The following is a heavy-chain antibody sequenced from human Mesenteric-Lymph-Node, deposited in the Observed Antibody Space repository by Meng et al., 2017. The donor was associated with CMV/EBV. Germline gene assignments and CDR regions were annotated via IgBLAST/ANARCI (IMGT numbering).Heavy chain of an antibody. V-gene: IGHV3-33*01. CDR3: ARGDDYSNY. CDR1: GFIFRSYG. J-gene: IGHJ4*02. CDR2: IWYDGSNK. D-gene: IGHD4-11*01. Sequence: GGSLRLSCAASGFIFRSYGINWVRQAPGKGLEWVAVIWYDGSNKYYADSVKGRFTISRDNSKNMLYLEMNSLRAEDTAVYYCARGDDYSNYWGQGTLVTVSS.